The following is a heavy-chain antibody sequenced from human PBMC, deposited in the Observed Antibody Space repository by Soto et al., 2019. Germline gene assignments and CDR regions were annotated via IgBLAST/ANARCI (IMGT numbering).Heavy chain of an antibody. J-gene: IGHJ5*02. Sequence: AGGSLRLSCAISGFSFSQFNMNWVRQAPGKGLEWVAFISKDSTTMYYAASVKGRFTVSRDNAVNSLTLQMNSLRDDDTAVYYCARDGGNWFGPWGQGTLVTVSS. CDR1: GFSFSQFN. CDR2: ISKDSTTM. V-gene: IGHV3-48*02. D-gene: IGHD3-16*01. CDR3: ARDGGNWFGP.